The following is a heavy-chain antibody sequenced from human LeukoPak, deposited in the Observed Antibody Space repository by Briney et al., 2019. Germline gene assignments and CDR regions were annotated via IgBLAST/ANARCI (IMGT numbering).Heavy chain of an antibody. CDR1: GFTFRSNW. J-gene: IGHJ3*02. CDR2: IKQDGSEK. Sequence: GGSLRLSCAASGFTFRSNWMSWVRKAPGKGLEWVANIKQDGSEKYYVDSVKGRFTVSRDSAKNSLYLQMNSLRAEDTAVYYCARDRAYYPGAFDIWGQGTMVTVSS. V-gene: IGHV3-7*01. D-gene: IGHD2-21*01. CDR3: ARDRAYYPGAFDI.